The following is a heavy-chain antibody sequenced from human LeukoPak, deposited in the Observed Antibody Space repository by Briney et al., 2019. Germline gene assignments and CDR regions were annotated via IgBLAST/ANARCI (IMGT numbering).Heavy chain of an antibody. CDR2: ISYDGSNK. CDR1: GFTFSSYA. CDR3: ARADFSSSRPFDY. D-gene: IGHD6-13*01. Sequence: GGSLSLSCAASGFTFSSYAMHWVRQAPGKGLEWVAVISYDGSNKYYADSVKGRFTISRDNSKNTLYLQMNSLRAEDTAAYYCARADFSSSRPFDYWGQGTLVTVSS. V-gene: IGHV3-30-3*01. J-gene: IGHJ4*02.